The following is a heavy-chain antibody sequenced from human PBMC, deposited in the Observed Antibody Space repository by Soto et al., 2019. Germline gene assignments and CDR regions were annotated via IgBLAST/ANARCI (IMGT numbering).Heavy chain of an antibody. J-gene: IGHJ4*02. Sequence: PSETLSLTCTVSGGSISSYYWSWIRQPPGKGLEWIGYIYYSGSTNYNPSLKSRVTISVDTSKNQFSLKLSSVTAADTAVYYCARHFVAGYGGYRDAFDYWGQGTLVTVSS. D-gene: IGHD5-12*01. CDR3: ARHFVAGYGGYRDAFDY. V-gene: IGHV4-59*08. CDR1: GGSISSYY. CDR2: IYYSGST.